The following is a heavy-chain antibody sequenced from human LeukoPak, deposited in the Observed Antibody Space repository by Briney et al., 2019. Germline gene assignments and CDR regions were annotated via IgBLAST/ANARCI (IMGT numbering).Heavy chain of an antibody. Sequence: ASVKVSCKASGYTFTSYGISWVRQAPGQGLEWMGWISAYNGNTNYAQKPQGRVTMTTDTSTSTAYMEPRSLRSDDTAVYYCARDLSRWLVQGYWGQGTLVTVSS. D-gene: IGHD6-19*01. CDR1: GYTFTSYG. V-gene: IGHV1-18*01. J-gene: IGHJ4*02. CDR2: ISAYNGNT. CDR3: ARDLSRWLVQGY.